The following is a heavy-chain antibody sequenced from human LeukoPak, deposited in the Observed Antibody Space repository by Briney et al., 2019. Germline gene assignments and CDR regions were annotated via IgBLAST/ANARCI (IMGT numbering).Heavy chain of an antibody. CDR1: GFTFSSYA. Sequence: GGSLRLSCAASGFTFSSYAMSWVRQAPGKGLDWVSDISTSGGGTYNADSVRGRFTISRGNSKNTLFLQMNSLRAEDTAVYYCARQTVGLDAFDIWGQGTMVTVSS. CDR3: ARQTVGLDAFDI. CDR2: ISTSGGGT. D-gene: IGHD3-10*01. V-gene: IGHV3-23*01. J-gene: IGHJ3*02.